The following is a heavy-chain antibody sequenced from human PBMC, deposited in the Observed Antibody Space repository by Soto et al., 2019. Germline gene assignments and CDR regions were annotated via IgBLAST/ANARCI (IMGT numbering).Heavy chain of an antibody. CDR3: AKAEYGDYVSSFQH. D-gene: IGHD4-17*01. V-gene: IGHV3-30*18. CDR2: ISYDGSNK. CDR1: GFTFSSYG. J-gene: IGHJ1*01. Sequence: QVQLVESGGGVVQPGRSLRLSCAASGFTFSSYGMHWVRQAPGKGLEWVAVISYDGSNKYYADSVKGRFTISRDNSKNTLYLQMNSLRAEDTAVYYCAKAEYGDYVSSFQHWGQGTLVTVSS.